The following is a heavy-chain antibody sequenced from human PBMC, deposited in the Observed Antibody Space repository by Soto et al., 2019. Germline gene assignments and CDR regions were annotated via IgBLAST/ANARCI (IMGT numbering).Heavy chain of an antibody. CDR3: ASPQSAVYAGFDY. V-gene: IGHV4-34*01. D-gene: IGHD1-20*01. CDR1: GGSFSGYY. Sequence: SETLSLTCAVYGGSFSGYYWSWIRQPPGKGLEWIGEINHSGSTNYNPSLKSRVTISVDTSKNQFSLKLSSVTAADTAVYYCASPQSAVYAGFDYWGQGTLVTVSS. CDR2: INHSGST. J-gene: IGHJ4*02.